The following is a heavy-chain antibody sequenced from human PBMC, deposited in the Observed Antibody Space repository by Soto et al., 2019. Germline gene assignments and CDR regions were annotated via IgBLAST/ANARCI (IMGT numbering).Heavy chain of an antibody. Sequence: XVSLRLSCAASGFTLSRYWMHGVRQAPGKGLVWVSHINTDGSSTTYADSVKGRFAISRDNAKNTLYLQMNSLRAEDTAVYYCARTGYYYDTRGYDFDYWGQGTLVTVSS. CDR2: INTDGSST. CDR3: ARTGYYYDTRGYDFDY. J-gene: IGHJ4*02. D-gene: IGHD3-22*01. CDR1: GFTLSRYW. V-gene: IGHV3-74*01.